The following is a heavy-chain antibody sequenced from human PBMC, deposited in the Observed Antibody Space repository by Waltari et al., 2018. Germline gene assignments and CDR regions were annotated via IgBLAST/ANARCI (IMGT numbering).Heavy chain of an antibody. V-gene: IGHV3-7*01. Sequence: EVQLVESGGGLVQPGGSLRLSCATSGFTFSSYWMSWVRQAPGKGLEWVANIKQDGSEKYYVDSVKGRFTISRDNAKNSLYLQMNSLRAEDTAVYYCARQIDDFWSGYYEAGYPFDYWGQGTLVTVSS. CDR2: IKQDGSEK. CDR3: ARQIDDFWSGYYEAGYPFDY. CDR1: GFTFSSYW. D-gene: IGHD3-3*01. J-gene: IGHJ4*02.